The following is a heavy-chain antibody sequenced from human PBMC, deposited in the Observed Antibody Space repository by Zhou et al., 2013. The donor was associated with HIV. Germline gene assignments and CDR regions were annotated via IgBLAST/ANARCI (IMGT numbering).Heavy chain of an antibody. Sequence: QVQLQESGPGLVKPSETLSLTCTVSGGSISSYYWSWIRQPPGKGLEWIGYIYTSGSTNYNPSLKSRITMSVDTSKNQFSLKLNSVTAADTAVYFCARKSPNSGNYPGAFDIWGQGTMVTVSS. J-gene: IGHJ3*02. CDR1: GGSISSYY. V-gene: IGHV4-4*09. D-gene: IGHD1-26*01. CDR2: IYTSGST. CDR3: ARKSPNSGNYPGAFDI.